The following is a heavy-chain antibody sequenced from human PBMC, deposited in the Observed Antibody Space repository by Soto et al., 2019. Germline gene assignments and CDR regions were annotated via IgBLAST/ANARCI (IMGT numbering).Heavy chain of an antibody. CDR1: GGSITTGGYY. CDR3: ARTKCSGGSCYSSSLDY. Sequence: SETLSLTRTVSGGSITTGGYYWSWIRQLPGKGLEWIGHRYYSESTYYNPSLKSRVSISLDTSKNQFSLKLSFVTAADTAMYYCARTKCSGGSCYSSSLDYWGQGTPVTVSS. V-gene: IGHV4-31*03. J-gene: IGHJ4*02. D-gene: IGHD2-15*01. CDR2: RYYSEST.